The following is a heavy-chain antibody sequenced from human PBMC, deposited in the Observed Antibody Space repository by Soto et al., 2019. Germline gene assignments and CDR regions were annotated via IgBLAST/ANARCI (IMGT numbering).Heavy chain of an antibody. CDR3: ATGGSGSYYGFDP. Sequence: SLRLSCAASGFTFSSYAMSWVRQAPGKGLEWVSAISGSGGSTYYADSVKGRFTISRDNSKNTLYLQMNSLRAEDTAVYYCATGGSGSYYGFDPWGQGTLVTVSS. J-gene: IGHJ5*02. CDR2: ISGSGGST. V-gene: IGHV3-23*01. D-gene: IGHD3-10*01. CDR1: GFTFSSYA.